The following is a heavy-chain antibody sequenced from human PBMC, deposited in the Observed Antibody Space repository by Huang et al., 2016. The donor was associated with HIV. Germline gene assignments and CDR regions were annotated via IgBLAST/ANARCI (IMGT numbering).Heavy chain of an antibody. Sequence: LQLQESGPGLVKFSETLSPICTVSGCSISSSSYYWGWIRQPAGKGPEWIGCIYYSGNPSYSPALKSRVTISVDTSKNQFPLKVNSVTAADTAVYYCARHGGVAGHYYNNMDVWGRGTTVTVSS. CDR3: ARHGGVAGHYYNNMDV. J-gene: IGHJ6*02. CDR1: GCSISSSSYY. CDR2: IYYSGNP. D-gene: IGHD6-19*01. V-gene: IGHV4-39*01.